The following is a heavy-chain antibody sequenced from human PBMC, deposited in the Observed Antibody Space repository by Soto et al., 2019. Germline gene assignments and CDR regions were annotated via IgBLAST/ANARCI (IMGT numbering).Heavy chain of an antibody. Sequence: PGGSLRLSCAASGFTVSGNYMSWVRQAPGKGLQWVSVIYSGGTTYYADSVKGRFTISRENSKNTPFLQMNSLRAEDTAVYYCARDLSGYNPFDYWGQGTLVTVSS. J-gene: IGHJ4*02. CDR1: GFTVSGNY. CDR2: IYSGGTT. V-gene: IGHV3-66*01. D-gene: IGHD5-12*01. CDR3: ARDLSGYNPFDY.